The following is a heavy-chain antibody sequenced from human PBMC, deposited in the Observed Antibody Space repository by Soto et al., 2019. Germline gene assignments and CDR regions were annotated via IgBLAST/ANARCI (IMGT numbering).Heavy chain of an antibody. CDR1: GGSFSGYY. V-gene: IGHV4-34*01. D-gene: IGHD3-10*01. CDR3: ASYYGSGSYLLDY. J-gene: IGHJ4*02. CDR2: INHSGST. Sequence: TCAVYGGSFSGYYWSWIRQPPGKGLEWIGEINHSGSTNYNPSLKSRVTISVDTSKNQFSLKLSSVTAADTAVYYCASYYGSGSYLLDYWGQGTLVTVPQ.